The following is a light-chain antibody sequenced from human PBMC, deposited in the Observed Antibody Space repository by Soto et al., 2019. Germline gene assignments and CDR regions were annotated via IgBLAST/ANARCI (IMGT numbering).Light chain of an antibody. CDR1: QGVGNF. CDR2: NAS. Sequence: EIVLAQSPATLSLSPGERATLSCRASQGVGNFLAWYQHRPGQAPRLLILNASTRATGIPPRFSGSGSGTDFTLTISRLEPEDFAVYYCQQRRNWPLTFGGGTKVEIK. CDR3: QQRRNWPLT. J-gene: IGKJ4*01. V-gene: IGKV3-11*01.